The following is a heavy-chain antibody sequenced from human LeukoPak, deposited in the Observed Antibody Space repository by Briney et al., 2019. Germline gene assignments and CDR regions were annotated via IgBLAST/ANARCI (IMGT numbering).Heavy chain of an antibody. Sequence: SETLSLTCTVSGGSISSGAYFWSWIRQPAGKGLEWIGRMYISGSTNYNPSLKSRVSISLDTSKNQFSLKLSSVTAADTAVYYCARDSGISSSWYPDWFDPWGQGTLVTVSS. CDR1: GGSISSGAYF. D-gene: IGHD6-13*01. J-gene: IGHJ5*02. V-gene: IGHV4-61*02. CDR2: MYISGST. CDR3: ARDSGISSSWYPDWFDP.